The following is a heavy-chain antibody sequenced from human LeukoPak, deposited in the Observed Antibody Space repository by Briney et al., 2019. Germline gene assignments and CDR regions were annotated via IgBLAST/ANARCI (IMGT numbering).Heavy chain of an antibody. V-gene: IGHV3-7*01. Sequence: PGGSLRPSCAASGFTFSSYWMSWVRQAPGKGLEWVANIKQDGSEKYYVDSVKGRFTISRDNAKNSLYLQMNSLRAEDTAVYYCARAANYIVVVPTAIPNWFDPWGQGTLVIVSS. D-gene: IGHD2-2*01. CDR1: GFTFSSYW. CDR3: ARAANYIVVVPTAIPNWFDP. J-gene: IGHJ5*02. CDR2: IKQDGSEK.